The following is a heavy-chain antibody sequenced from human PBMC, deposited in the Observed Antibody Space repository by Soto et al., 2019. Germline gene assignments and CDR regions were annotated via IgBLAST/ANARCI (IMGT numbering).Heavy chain of an antibody. Sequence: GGSLRLSCAASGFTFSSYAMHWVRQAPGKGLEWVAVISYDGSNKYYADSVKGRFTISRDNSKNTLYLQMNSLRAEDTAVYYCAREVAGYSSSWYVFGSGYFDYWGQGTLVTSPQ. V-gene: IGHV3-30-3*01. CDR3: AREVAGYSSSWYVFGSGYFDY. CDR2: ISYDGSNK. J-gene: IGHJ4*02. CDR1: GFTFSSYA. D-gene: IGHD6-13*01.